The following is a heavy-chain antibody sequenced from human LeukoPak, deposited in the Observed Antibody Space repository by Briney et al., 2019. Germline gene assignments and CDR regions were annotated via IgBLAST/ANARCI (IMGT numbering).Heavy chain of an antibody. D-gene: IGHD1-26*01. J-gene: IGHJ4*02. CDR1: GGSISSYY. CDR3: ARMYSGTYGGIDY. CDR2: IYSSGNT. Sequence: PSETLSLTCTVSGGSISSYYWGWIRQPAGRGLEWIGRIYSSGNTNYNPSLKSRATMSVDTSKNQFSLQVTSVTAADTAVYYCARMYSGTYGGIDYWGQGTLVTVSA. V-gene: IGHV4-4*07.